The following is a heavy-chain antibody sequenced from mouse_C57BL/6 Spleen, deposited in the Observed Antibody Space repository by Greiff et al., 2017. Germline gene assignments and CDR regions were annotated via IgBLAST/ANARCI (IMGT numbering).Heavy chain of an antibody. CDR2: IDPETGGT. Sequence: VQLQQSGAELVRPGASVTLSCKASGYTFTDYEMHWVKQTPVHGLEWIGAIDPETGGTAYNQQFKGKAILTADKSSITAYMALRSLTSEDSAVYYCTSITVQDRHYYGSSYYAMDYWGQGTSVTVSS. D-gene: IGHD1-1*01. CDR1: GYTFTDYE. J-gene: IGHJ4*01. V-gene: IGHV1-15*01. CDR3: TSITVQDRHYYGSSYYAMDY.